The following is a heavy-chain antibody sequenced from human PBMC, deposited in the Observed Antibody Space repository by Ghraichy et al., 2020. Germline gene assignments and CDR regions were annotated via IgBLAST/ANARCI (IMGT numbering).Heavy chain of an antibody. V-gene: IGHV3-23*01. J-gene: IGHJ2*01. D-gene: IGHD5/OR15-5a*01. CDR1: GFTFSSYA. Sequence: GGSLRLSCAASGFTFSSYAMTWVRLAPGKGLEWVSATSGGGGSTYYADSVKGRFTISRDNSKNTLYLQMNSLRAEDTAVYSCAKVVSWRYFDLWGRGTLVTVSS. CDR3: AKVVSWRYFDL. CDR2: TSGGGGST.